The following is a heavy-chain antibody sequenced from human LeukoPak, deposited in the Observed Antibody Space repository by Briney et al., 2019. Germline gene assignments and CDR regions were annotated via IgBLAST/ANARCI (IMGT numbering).Heavy chain of an antibody. CDR3: ARDPGSSSFDL. CDR1: GFSFNTYW. J-gene: IGHJ4*02. D-gene: IGHD6-13*01. Sequence: GGSLRLSCAASGFSFNTYWMSWVRQTPEKGLEFVANINQDASVRNYMDSLKGRCTISRDNAKKSVYLEINSLRADDTAVYYCARDPGSSSFDLWGQGALVTVSS. CDR2: INQDASVR. V-gene: IGHV3-7*01.